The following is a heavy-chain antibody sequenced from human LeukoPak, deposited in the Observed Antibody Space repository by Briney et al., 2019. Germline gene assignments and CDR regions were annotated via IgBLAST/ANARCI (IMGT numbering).Heavy chain of an antibody. CDR3: ARSVVGSDYYDSSGYNYFDY. D-gene: IGHD3-22*01. V-gene: IGHV1-8*01. CDR1: GHTFTSYD. J-gene: IGHJ4*02. Sequence: ASVKVSCKASGHTFTSYDINWVRQATGQGLEWMGWMNPNNGNTGYARKFQGRVTMTRNTSISTAYMELSSLRSEDTAVYYCARSVVGSDYYDSSGYNYFDYWGQGTLVTVSS. CDR2: MNPNNGNT.